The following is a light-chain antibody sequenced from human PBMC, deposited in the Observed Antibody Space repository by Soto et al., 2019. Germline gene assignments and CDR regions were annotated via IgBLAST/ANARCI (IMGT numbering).Light chain of an antibody. J-gene: IGLJ2*01. CDR2: EVT. CDR3: SSYAGSNTVI. CDR1: NSDVGGYNY. Sequence: QSALTQPPSASGSPGQSVTISCSGTNSDVGGYNYVSWYQLHPDRAPKVMIYEVTKRPSGVPDRFSGSKSGNTASLTVSGLQAEDEGDYYCSSYAGSNTVIFGGGTKDTVL. V-gene: IGLV2-8*01.